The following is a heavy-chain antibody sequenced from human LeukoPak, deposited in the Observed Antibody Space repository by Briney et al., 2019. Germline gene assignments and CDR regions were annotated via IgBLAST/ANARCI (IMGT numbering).Heavy chain of an antibody. D-gene: IGHD1-26*01. CDR3: ARGVSAGSF. CDR1: GYNFNDYW. J-gene: IGHJ4*02. V-gene: IGHV5-51*01. Sequence: GESLNISCKASGYNFNDYWITWVRQLPGIGLEWMGIIYPDDSETRYSPSFQGQVTMSVDKSISTAYLQWNSLRASDSAIYYCARGVSAGSFWGQGTLVTVSS. CDR2: IYPDDSET.